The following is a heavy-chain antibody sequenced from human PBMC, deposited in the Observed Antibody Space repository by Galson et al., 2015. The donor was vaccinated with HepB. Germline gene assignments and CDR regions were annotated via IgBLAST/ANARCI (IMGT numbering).Heavy chain of an antibody. V-gene: IGHV1-18*04. CDR2: ISTYNGNT. CDR1: GYTFINYG. D-gene: IGHD3-22*01. J-gene: IGHJ4*02. Sequence: SVKVSCKASGYTFINYGISWVRQAPGQGLEWMGWISTYNGNTLYAQKLRGRVTMITDTSTSTAYMELRSLRSDDTAVYYCARVPKPYYYDSSGPFDYWGQGTLVTVSS. CDR3: ARVPKPYYYDSSGPFDY.